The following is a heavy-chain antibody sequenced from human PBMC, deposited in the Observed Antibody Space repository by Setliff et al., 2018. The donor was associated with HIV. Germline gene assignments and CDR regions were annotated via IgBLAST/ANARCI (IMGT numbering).Heavy chain of an antibody. D-gene: IGHD3-3*01. V-gene: IGHV4-39*02. J-gene: IGHJ4*02. CDR3: ASLDFWSGYM. CDR1: GVSTSSSSYY. Sequence: SETLSLTCTVSGVSTSSSSYYWGWIRQPPGKGLDWIGYIYYSGSTYYNPSLKSRLTISVDTSKNHFSLILSSVTAADTAVYYCASLDFWSGYMWGQGTLVTVSS. CDR2: IYYSGST.